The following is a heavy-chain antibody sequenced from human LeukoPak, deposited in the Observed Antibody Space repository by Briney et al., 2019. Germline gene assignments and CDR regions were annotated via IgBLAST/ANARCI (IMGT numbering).Heavy chain of an antibody. CDR3: AREEVGATLDY. D-gene: IGHD1-26*01. V-gene: IGHV3-30*04. CDR1: GFTFSSYA. J-gene: IGHJ4*02. CDR2: ISYDGSNK. Sequence: GGSLRLSCAASGFTFSSYAMHWVRQAPGKGLEWVAVISYDGSNKYYADSVKGRFTISRDNSKNTLYLQMNSLRAEDTAVYYCAREEVGATLDYWGQGTLVTVSS.